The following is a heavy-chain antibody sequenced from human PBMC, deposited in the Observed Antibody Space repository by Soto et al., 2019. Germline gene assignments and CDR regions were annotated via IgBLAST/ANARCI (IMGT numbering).Heavy chain of an antibody. CDR2: IWYDGSNK. V-gene: IGHV3-33*01. CDR1: GFTFSSYG. Sequence: GGSLRLSCAASGFTFSSYGMHWVRQAPGKGLEWVAVIWYDGSNKYYADSVKGRFTISRDNSKNTLYLQMNSLRAEDTAVYYCARERQEVFRSGGMDVWGQGTTVTVSS. CDR3: ARERQEVFRSGGMDV. J-gene: IGHJ6*02.